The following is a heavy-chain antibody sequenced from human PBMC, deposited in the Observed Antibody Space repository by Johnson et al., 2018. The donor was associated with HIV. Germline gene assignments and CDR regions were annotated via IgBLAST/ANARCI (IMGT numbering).Heavy chain of an antibody. CDR2: IWYDGSNK. Sequence: QVQLVESGGGVVQPGRSLRLSCAASGFTFSSYGMHWVRQAPGKGLEWVAVIWYDGSNKYYADSVTGRFTISRDNSKNTLYLQMNSLRAEDTAVYYCAKKQWPEDDAFDIWGQGTMVTVSS. D-gene: IGHD6-19*01. CDR1: GFTFSSYG. CDR3: AKKQWPEDDAFDI. V-gene: IGHV3-33*06. J-gene: IGHJ3*02.